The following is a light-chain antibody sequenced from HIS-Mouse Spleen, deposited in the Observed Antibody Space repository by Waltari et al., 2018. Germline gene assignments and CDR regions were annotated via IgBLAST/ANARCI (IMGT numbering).Light chain of an antibody. V-gene: IGKV1-9*01. J-gene: IGKJ1*01. CDR3: QQLNSYPPT. CDR1: QGISRY. Sequence: DIQLTQSPSFLSASVGDRVTLTFRASQGISRYVAWYQQKPGKSPKLLIYAASTLQSGVPSRFSGSGSGTEFTLTISSLQPEDFATYYCQQLNSYPPTFGQGTKVEIK. CDR2: AAS.